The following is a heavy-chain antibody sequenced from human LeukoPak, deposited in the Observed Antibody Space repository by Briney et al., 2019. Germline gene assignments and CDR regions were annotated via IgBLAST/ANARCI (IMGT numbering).Heavy chain of an antibody. Sequence: PGRSLRLSCAASGFTFSSYGMHWVRQAPGKGLEWVAVIWYDGSNKYYADSVKGRFTISRDNSKNTLYLQMNSLRAEDTAVYYCAKSKFGGRGLIDYWGQGTLVTVSS. CDR2: IWYDGSNK. CDR1: GFTFSSYG. D-gene: IGHD4-23*01. CDR3: AKSKFGGRGLIDY. V-gene: IGHV3-33*06. J-gene: IGHJ4*02.